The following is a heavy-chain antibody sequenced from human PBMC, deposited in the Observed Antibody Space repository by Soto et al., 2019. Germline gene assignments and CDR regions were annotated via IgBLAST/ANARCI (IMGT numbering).Heavy chain of an antibody. CDR3: ARLGWLGQTPEDY. J-gene: IGHJ4*02. V-gene: IGHV4-39*01. CDR2: IYYSGST. Sequence: SETLSLTCTVSGGSISSGGYYWSWIRQHPGKGLEWIGYIYYSGSTYYNPSLKSRVTISVDTSKNQFSLKLSSVTAADTAVYYCARLGWLGQTPEDYWGQGTLVTVSS. D-gene: IGHD6-19*01. CDR1: GGSISSGGYY.